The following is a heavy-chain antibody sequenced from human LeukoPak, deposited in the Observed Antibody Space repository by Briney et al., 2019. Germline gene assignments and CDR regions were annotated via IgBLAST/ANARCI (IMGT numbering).Heavy chain of an antibody. J-gene: IGHJ4*02. D-gene: IGHD3-22*01. CDR2: MDDIGANI. Sequence: GGSLRLSCAASGFTFSTYAMQWVRQAPDKRLEYVSGMDDIGANIFYADSVKGRFIMSRDNSKNTLGLQMNSLRTEDTAVYYCARERSNYDRSGYYYFDYWGQGTLVTVSS. CDR3: ARERSNYDRSGYYYFDY. V-gene: IGHV3-64*02. CDR1: GFTFSTYA.